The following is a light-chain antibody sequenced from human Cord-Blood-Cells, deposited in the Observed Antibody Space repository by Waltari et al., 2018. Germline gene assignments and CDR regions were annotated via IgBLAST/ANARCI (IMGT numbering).Light chain of an antibody. Sequence: QLVLTQSPSASASLGASVKLTCTLSSGHNSYAIAWHQQQPEKGPRYLMKLNSDGSHSKGDGIPDRFSGSSSGAERYLTISSLQSEDEADYYCQTWGTVPYVFGTGTKVTVL. CDR2: LNSDGSH. CDR1: SGHNSYA. V-gene: IGLV4-69*01. CDR3: QTWGTVPYV. J-gene: IGLJ1*01.